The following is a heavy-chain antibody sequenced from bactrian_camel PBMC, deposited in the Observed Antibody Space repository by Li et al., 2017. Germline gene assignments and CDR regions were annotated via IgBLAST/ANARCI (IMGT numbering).Heavy chain of an antibody. J-gene: IGHJ4*01. V-gene: IGHV3S31*01. D-gene: IGHD3*01. CDR1: GFTFSPYA. CDR2: IRSEGHNT. Sequence: VQLVESGGGLVQPGGSLRLSCAASGFTFSPYAMSWVRQAPGKGLGWVSTIRSEGHNTYYPDSVKGRFTVSRDNAKNTLYLQLNSLETEDTAMYYCVNGASDVGYNYWGQGTQVTVS. CDR3: VNGASDVGYNY.